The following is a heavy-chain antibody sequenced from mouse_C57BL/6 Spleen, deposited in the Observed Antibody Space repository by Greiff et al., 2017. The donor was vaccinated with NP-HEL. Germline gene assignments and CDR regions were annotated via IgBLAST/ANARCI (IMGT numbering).Heavy chain of an antibody. J-gene: IGHJ4*01. CDR2: ISYDGSN. Sequence: EVQLVESGPGLVKPSQSLSLTCSVTGYSITSGYYWNWIRQFPGNKLEWMGYISYDGSNNYNPSLKNRISITRDTSKNQFFLKLNSVTTEDTATYYCARRGAKLYYDYYAMDYWGQGTSVTVSS. CDR1: GYSITSGYY. CDR3: ARRGAKLYYDYYAMDY. V-gene: IGHV3-6*01. D-gene: IGHD1-1*02.